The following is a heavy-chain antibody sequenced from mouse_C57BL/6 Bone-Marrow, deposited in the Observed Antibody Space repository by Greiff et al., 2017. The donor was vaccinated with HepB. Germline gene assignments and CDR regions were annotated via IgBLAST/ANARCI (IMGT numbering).Heavy chain of an antibody. CDR1: GFTFSSYA. Sequence: EVKLMESGGGLVKPGGSLKLSCAASGFTFSSYAMSWVRQTPEKRLEWVATISDGGSYTYYPDNVKGRFTISRDNAKNNLYLQMSHLKSEDTAMYYCARGTGPIAYWGQGTLVTVSA. J-gene: IGHJ3*01. CDR2: ISDGGSYT. V-gene: IGHV5-4*03. CDR3: ARGTGPIAY. D-gene: IGHD3-1*01.